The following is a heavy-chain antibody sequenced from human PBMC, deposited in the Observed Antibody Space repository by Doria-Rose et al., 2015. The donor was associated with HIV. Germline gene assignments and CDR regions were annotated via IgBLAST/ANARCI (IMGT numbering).Heavy chain of an antibody. CDR2: INPDNGNT. Sequence: QVQLVQSRAEVKKPGASVKVSCKASGYTFSTYAVHWVRQAPGQRLEWMGWINPDNGNTKYSQKFQGRVTITRDTSATTAYMELSSLRSEDTAVYYCARTNRALWFREYDAFDIWGQGTMVTVSS. CDR1: GYTFSTYA. CDR3: ARTNRALWFREYDAFDI. J-gene: IGHJ3*02. V-gene: IGHV1-3*01. D-gene: IGHD3-10*01.